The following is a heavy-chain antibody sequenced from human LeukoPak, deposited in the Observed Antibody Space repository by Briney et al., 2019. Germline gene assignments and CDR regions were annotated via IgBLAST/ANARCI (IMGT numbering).Heavy chain of an antibody. CDR1: KYTLTDHD. J-gene: IGHJ4*02. V-gene: IGHV1-69*13. D-gene: IGHD2-2*01. CDR2: IIPIFGTA. Sequence: ASVKVSCKASKYTLTDHDIHWVRQAPGQRLEWMGGIIPIFGTANYAQKFQGRVTITADESTSTAYMELSSLRSEDTAVYYCARVSAAPDWGQGTLVTVSS. CDR3: ARVSAAPD.